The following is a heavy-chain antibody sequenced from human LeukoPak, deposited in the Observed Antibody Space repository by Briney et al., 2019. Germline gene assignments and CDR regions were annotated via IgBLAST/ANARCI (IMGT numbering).Heavy chain of an antibody. V-gene: IGHV4-59*01. J-gene: IGHJ3*02. CDR2: IYYSGSA. CDR3: ARATQGAFDI. CDR1: GGSINYYY. Sequence: SETLSLTCTVSGGSINYYYWSWIRQPPEKGLEWIGYIYYSGSANYNPSLKSRVSISVDTSKNHFSLKLSSVTAADTAVYYCARATQGAFDIWGQGTMVTIST.